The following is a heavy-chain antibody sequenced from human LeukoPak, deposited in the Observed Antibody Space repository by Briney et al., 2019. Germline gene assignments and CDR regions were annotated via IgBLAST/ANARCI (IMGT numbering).Heavy chain of an antibody. J-gene: IGHJ4*02. CDR2: IYDSGST. D-gene: IGHD3-22*01. CDR3: ATGGSSGYYYYIDY. V-gene: IGHV4-59*01. CDR1: GGSISSYY. Sequence: PSETLSLICTVSGGSISSYYWSWIRQPPGKGLEWIGYIYDSGSTNYNPSLKSRVTISVDTSKNQFSLKLSSVTAADTAVYYCATGGSSGYYYYIDYWGQGTLVTVSS.